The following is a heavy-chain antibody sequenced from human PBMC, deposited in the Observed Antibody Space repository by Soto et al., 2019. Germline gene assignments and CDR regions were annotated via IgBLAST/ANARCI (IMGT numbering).Heavy chain of an antibody. Sequence: PSETLSLTCTVSGGSISSYYWSWIRQPPGKGLEWIGYIYYSGSTNYNPSLKSRVTISVDTSKNQFSLKLSSVTAADTAVYYCARDLMVSKYGRGYYYGMDVWGQGTTVTVSS. CDR1: GGSISSYY. CDR3: ARDLMVSKYGRGYYYGMDV. CDR2: IYYSGST. V-gene: IGHV4-59*01. D-gene: IGHD2-8*01. J-gene: IGHJ6*02.